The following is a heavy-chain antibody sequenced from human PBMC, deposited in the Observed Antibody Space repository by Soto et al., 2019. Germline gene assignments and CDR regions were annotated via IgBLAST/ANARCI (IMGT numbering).Heavy chain of an antibody. J-gene: IGHJ4*02. CDR1: GGSISSGGYY. V-gene: IGHV4-31*03. CDR2: IYYSGST. CDR3: AREGTCSGGRCYSYFDY. D-gene: IGHD2-15*01. Sequence: QVQLQESGPGLVKPSQTLSLTCTVSGGSISSGGYYWSWIRQHPGKGLEWIGYIYYSGSTYYNPXLKSRVTISVXXSXAXFPLKRSSVTAADTAVYYCAREGTCSGGRCYSYFDYWGQGTLVTVSS.